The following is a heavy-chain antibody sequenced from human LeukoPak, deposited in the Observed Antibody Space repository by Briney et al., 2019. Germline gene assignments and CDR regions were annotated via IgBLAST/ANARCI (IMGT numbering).Heavy chain of an antibody. CDR1: GGSFSDYY. V-gene: IGHV4-34*01. D-gene: IGHD3-10*01. Sequence: ASETLSLTCAVYGGSFSDYYWSWIRQPPGKGLEWIGEINHSGSTNYNPSLKSRVTISVDTSKNQFSLKLSSVTAADTAVYYCARTMVRGVISFGIVVRAPYYFDYWGQGTLVTVSS. CDR3: ARTMVRGVISFGIVVRAPYYFDY. CDR2: INHSGST. J-gene: IGHJ4*02.